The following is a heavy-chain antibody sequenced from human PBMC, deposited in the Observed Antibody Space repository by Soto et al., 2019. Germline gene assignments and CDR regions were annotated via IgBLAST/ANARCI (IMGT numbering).Heavy chain of an antibody. V-gene: IGHV3-66*01. D-gene: IGHD7-27*01. CDR3: ARDLGKGPGDV. CDR2: IYTDGTT. J-gene: IGHJ3*01. CDR1: GFTVSSYY. Sequence: EVQLVESGGGLVQPGGSLRLSCAASGFTVSSYYMSWVRQAPGKGLEWVSVIYTDGTTHYADSVKGRFTISRDNSKNTLDLQMNRLRAEDTAVYYCARDLGKGPGDVWGQGTMVTVSS.